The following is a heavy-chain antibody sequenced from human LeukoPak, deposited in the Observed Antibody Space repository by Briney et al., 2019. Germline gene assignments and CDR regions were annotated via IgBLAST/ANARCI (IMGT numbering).Heavy chain of an antibody. D-gene: IGHD3-22*01. V-gene: IGHV1-46*01. Sequence: ASVKVSCKASGYTFTNYYMHWVRQAPGQGLEWMGIINPSGGSTSYAQKFQGRATMTRDTSTSTVYMELSSLRSEDTAVYYCARDYSSGYYDSSGYHWDYWGQGTLVTVSS. J-gene: IGHJ4*02. CDR3: ARDYSSGYYDSSGYHWDY. CDR2: INPSGGST. CDR1: GYTFTNYY.